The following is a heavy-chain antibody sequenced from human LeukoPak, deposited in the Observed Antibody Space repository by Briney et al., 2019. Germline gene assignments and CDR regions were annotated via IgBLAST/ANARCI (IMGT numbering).Heavy chain of an antibody. V-gene: IGHV3-15*01. CDR2: IKSKTDGGTT. Sequence: SGGSLRLSCAASGFTFSNAWMSWVRQAPGKGPEWVGRIKSKTDGGTTDYAAPVKGRFTISRDDSKNTLYLQMNSLKTEDTAVYYCTTVYYYESSGSLFQHWGQGTLVTVSS. J-gene: IGHJ1*01. D-gene: IGHD3-22*01. CDR1: GFTFSNAW. CDR3: TTVYYYESSGSLFQH.